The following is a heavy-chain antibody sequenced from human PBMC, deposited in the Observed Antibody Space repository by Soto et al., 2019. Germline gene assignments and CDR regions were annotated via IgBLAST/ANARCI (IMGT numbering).Heavy chain of an antibody. CDR3: AIYKRRINMISFDY. Sequence: PVGSLRLSCAASGFTFSSYSMNWVRDSPGKGLEWVSYISSSSSTIYYADSVKGRFTISRDNAKNSLYLQMNSLRDEDTAVYYCAIYKRRINMISFDYWGQGTLVTVSS. V-gene: IGHV3-48*02. J-gene: IGHJ4*02. CDR2: ISSSSSTI. CDR1: GFTFSSYS. D-gene: IGHD3-22*01.